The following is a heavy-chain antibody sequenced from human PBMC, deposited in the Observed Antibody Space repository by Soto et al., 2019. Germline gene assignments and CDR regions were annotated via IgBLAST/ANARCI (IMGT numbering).Heavy chain of an antibody. CDR3: ARFDFWSGYYFTRDYYYGMDV. V-gene: IGHV1-8*01. D-gene: IGHD3-3*01. Sequence: QVQLVQSGAEVKKPGASVKVSCKASGYTFTSYDINWVRQATGQGLEWMGWMNPNSGNTGYAQKFQGRVTMTRNTSTSTAYMELSSLRSEDTAVYYCARFDFWSGYYFTRDYYYGMDVWGQGTTVTVSS. CDR2: MNPNSGNT. CDR1: GYTFTSYD. J-gene: IGHJ6*02.